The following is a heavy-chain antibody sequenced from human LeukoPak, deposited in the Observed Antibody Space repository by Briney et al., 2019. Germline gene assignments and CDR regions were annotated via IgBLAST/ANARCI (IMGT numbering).Heavy chain of an antibody. CDR1: GGSISSYY. CDR3: ARAHGSGSYFRDRYYYYMDV. D-gene: IGHD3-10*01. Sequence: PSETLSLTCTVSGGSISSYYWSWIRQPPGKGLEWIGYIYYSGSTNYNPSLKSRVTISVDTSKNQFSLKLSSVTAADTAVYYCARAHGSGSYFRDRYYYYMDVWGKGTTVTVSS. V-gene: IGHV4-59*01. J-gene: IGHJ6*03. CDR2: IYYSGST.